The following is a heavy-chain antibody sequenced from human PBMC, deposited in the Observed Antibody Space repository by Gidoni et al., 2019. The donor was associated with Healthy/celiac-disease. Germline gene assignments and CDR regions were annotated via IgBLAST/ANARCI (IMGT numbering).Heavy chain of an antibody. Sequence: EVQLLESGGGLVQPGGSLRLSCAASAFTLSSYAMSWVRQAPGKGLEWVSAISGSGGSTYYADSVKGRFTISRDNSKNTLYLQMNSLRAEDTAVYYCAKLAFDWLANYYYYGMDVWGQGTTVTVSS. CDR3: AKLAFDWLANYYYYGMDV. CDR2: ISGSGGST. J-gene: IGHJ6*02. D-gene: IGHD3-9*01. V-gene: IGHV3-23*01. CDR1: AFTLSSYA.